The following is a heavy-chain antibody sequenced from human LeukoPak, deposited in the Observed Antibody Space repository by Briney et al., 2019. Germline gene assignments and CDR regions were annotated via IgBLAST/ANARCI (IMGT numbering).Heavy chain of an antibody. Sequence: SQTLSLTCAVSGGSISSGGYSWSWIRQPPGKDLEWIGYIYHSGSTYYDPSLKSRVTISVDRSKNQFSLKLSSVTAADTAVYYCARAVVVVVAATGGGYCFDYWGQGTLVTVSS. D-gene: IGHD2-15*01. CDR1: GGSISSGGYS. V-gene: IGHV4-30-2*01. CDR3: ARAVVVVVAATGGGYCFDY. CDR2: IYHSGST. J-gene: IGHJ4*02.